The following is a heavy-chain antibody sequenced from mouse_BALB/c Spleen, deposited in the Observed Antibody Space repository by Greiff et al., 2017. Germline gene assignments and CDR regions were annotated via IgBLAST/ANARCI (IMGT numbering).Heavy chain of an antibody. Sequence: EVNVVESGGGLVQPGGSLKLSCAASGFTFSSYTMSWVRQTPEKRLEWVAYISNGGGSTYYPDTVKGRFTISRDNAKNTLYLQMSSLKSEDTAMYYCARGGGNYWFAYWGQGTLVTVSA. J-gene: IGHJ3*01. CDR2: ISNGGGST. CDR1: GFTFSSYT. V-gene: IGHV5-12-2*01. CDR3: ARGGGNYWFAY. D-gene: IGHD2-1*01.